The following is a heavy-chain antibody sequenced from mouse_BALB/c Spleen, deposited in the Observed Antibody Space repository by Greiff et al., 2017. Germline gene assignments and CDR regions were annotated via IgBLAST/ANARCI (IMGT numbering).Heavy chain of an antibody. CDR1: GYSITSGYY. Sequence: EVQRVESGPGLVKPSQSLSLTCSVTGYSITSGYYWNWIRQFPGNKLEWMGYISYDGSNNYNPSLKNRISITRDTSKNQFFLKLNSVTTEDTATYYCARETARAIYYAMDYWGQGTSVTVSS. D-gene: IGHD3-2*01. J-gene: IGHJ4*01. CDR3: ARETARAIYYAMDY. V-gene: IGHV3-6*02. CDR2: ISYDGSN.